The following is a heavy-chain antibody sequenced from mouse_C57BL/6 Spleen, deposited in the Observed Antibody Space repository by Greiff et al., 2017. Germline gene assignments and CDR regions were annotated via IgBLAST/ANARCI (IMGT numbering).Heavy chain of an antibody. CDR2: FYPGSGSI. CDR1: GYTFTEYT. Sequence: VMLVESGAELVKPGASVKLSCKASGYTFTEYTIHWVKQRSGQGLEWIGWFYPGSGSIKYNEKFKDKATLTADKSSSTVYMELSRLTSEDSAVXFCARHEDPRYYGSSYGFAYWGQGTLVTVSA. V-gene: IGHV1-62-2*01. CDR3: ARHEDPRYYGSSYGFAY. J-gene: IGHJ3*01. D-gene: IGHD1-1*01.